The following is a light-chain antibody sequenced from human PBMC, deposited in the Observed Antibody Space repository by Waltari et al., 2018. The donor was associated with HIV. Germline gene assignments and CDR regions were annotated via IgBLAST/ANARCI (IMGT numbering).Light chain of an antibody. J-gene: IGKJ2*01. Sequence: EIVLTQSPGTLSLSPGERATLSCRASQSISSSFFAWYQQKPGQAPRLLIYGASSRATGIPDRFSGSGSGTDFTLTISRLEPEDFAVYYCQQYGGAPYTFGQGTKLDIK. CDR3: QQYGGAPYT. V-gene: IGKV3-20*01. CDR2: GAS. CDR1: QSISSSF.